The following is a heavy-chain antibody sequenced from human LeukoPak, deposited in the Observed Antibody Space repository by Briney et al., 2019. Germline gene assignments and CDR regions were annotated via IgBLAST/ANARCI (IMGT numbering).Heavy chain of an antibody. Sequence: SETLSLTCTVSGVSMSSAGYFWSWIRQHPGKGLEWIGYIYYSGTTSYNPSLKSRVTISVDTSKNQFSLKLSSVTAADTAVYYCARGRVLLEWFSPPLKEYYFDYWGQGTLVTVSS. V-gene: IGHV4-31*03. CDR1: GVSMSSAGYF. CDR2: IYYSGTT. J-gene: IGHJ4*02. CDR3: ARGRVLLEWFSPPLKEYYFDY. D-gene: IGHD3-3*01.